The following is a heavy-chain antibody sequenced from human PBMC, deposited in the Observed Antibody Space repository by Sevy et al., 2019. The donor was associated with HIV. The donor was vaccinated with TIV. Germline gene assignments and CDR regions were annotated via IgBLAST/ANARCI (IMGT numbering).Heavy chain of an antibody. J-gene: IGHJ6*02. CDR1: GFIFDDYG. Sequence: GSLRLSCVGSGFIFDDYGMHWVRQAPGKGLEGVALISHDGGKKYYADSVKGRFTISRDNFKNTLYLQMNTLRRDDTAAYFCTKDPPVYGDFPYGMDVWGQGTTVTVSS. CDR3: TKDPPVYGDFPYGMDV. CDR2: ISHDGGKK. D-gene: IGHD4-17*01. V-gene: IGHV3-30*18.